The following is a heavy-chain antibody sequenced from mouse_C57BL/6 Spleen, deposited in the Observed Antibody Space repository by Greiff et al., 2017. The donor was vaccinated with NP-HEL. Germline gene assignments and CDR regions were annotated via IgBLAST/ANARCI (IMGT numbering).Heavy chain of an antibody. V-gene: IGHV1-82*01. J-gene: IGHJ3*01. CDR2: IYPGDGDT. CDR1: SYAFSSSW. CDR3: ASSQGAWFAY. Sequence: QVQLQQSGPELVKPGASVKISCKASSYAFSSSWMNWVKQRPGKGLEWIGRIYPGDGDTNYNGKFKGKATLTADKSSSTAYMQLSSLTSEDSAVYFCASSQGAWFAYWGQGTLVTVSA.